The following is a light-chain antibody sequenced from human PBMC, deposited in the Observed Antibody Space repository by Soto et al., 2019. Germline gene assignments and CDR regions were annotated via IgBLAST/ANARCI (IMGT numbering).Light chain of an antibody. CDR1: QSVSSN. CDR2: GAS. CDR3: QQYGTSPRWT. V-gene: IGKV3-15*01. J-gene: IGKJ1*01. Sequence: ETVMTQSPATLSVSPGERATFSCRASQSVSSNLAWYQKKPGQAPRLLIYGASTRATGIPARFSGSGSGTDFTLTISRLDPADFAVYYCQQYGTSPRWTFGQGTKVDIK.